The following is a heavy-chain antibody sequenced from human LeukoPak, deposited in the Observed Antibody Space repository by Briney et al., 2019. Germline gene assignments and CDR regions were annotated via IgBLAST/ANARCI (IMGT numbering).Heavy chain of an antibody. CDR2: ISSSSTI. D-gene: IGHD3-22*01. CDR1: GFTFSSYS. CDR3: AREYYYDSSGYVDY. J-gene: IGHJ4*02. V-gene: IGHV3-48*02. Sequence: GRSLRLSCAASGFTFSSYSMNWVRQAPGKGLEWVSYISSSSTIYYADSVKGRFTISRDNAKNSLYLQMNSLRDEDTAVYYCAREYYYDSSGYVDYWGQGTLVTVSS.